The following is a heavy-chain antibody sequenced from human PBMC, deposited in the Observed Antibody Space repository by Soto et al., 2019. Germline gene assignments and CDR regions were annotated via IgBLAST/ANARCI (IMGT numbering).Heavy chain of an antibody. Sequence: GGSMRLSCAASGFTFSSYWMHWVRQAPGKGLVWVSRINSDGSSTSYADSVKGRFTISRDNAKNTLYLQMNSLRAEDTAVYYCARANWNSAFDYWGQGTLVTVSS. J-gene: IGHJ4*02. V-gene: IGHV3-74*01. CDR2: INSDGSST. CDR3: ARANWNSAFDY. D-gene: IGHD1-7*01. CDR1: GFTFSSYW.